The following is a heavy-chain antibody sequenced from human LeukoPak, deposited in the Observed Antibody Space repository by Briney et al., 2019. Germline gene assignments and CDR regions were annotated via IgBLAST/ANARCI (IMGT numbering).Heavy chain of an antibody. V-gene: IGHV4-34*01. Sequence: SETLSLTCAVYGGSFSGYYWSWIRQTPGKGLEWIGEINHSGSTNYNPSLKSRVTISVDTSKNQFSLKLSSVIAADTAVYHCARGHVGSYVYYYYGMDVWGQGTMVTVSS. D-gene: IGHD3-16*01. CDR2: INHSGST. J-gene: IGHJ6*02. CDR1: GGSFSGYY. CDR3: ARGHVGSYVYYYYGMDV.